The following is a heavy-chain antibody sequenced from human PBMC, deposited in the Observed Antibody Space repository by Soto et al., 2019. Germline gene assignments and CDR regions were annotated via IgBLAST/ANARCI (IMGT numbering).Heavy chain of an antibody. J-gene: IGHJ4*02. CDR3: AKDQFIGPAPNYFDY. V-gene: IGHV3-23*01. CDR1: GFTFSSYA. CDR2: ISGSGGST. Sequence: DVQLLESGGGLVQPGGSLRLSCAASGFTFSSYAMSWVRQAPGKGLEWVSAISGSGGSTYYADSVKGRFTISRDNSENTLYLQMNSLRAEDTAVYYCAKDQFIGPAPNYFDYWGQGTLATVSS. D-gene: IGHD2-15*01.